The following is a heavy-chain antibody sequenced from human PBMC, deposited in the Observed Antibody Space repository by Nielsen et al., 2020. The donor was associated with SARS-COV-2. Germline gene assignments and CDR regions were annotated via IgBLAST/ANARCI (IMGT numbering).Heavy chain of an antibody. CDR1: GFTFSSYW. V-gene: IGHV3-74*01. Sequence: GGSLRLSCAASGFTFSSYWMHWVRQAPGKGLVWVSRINSDGSSTNYADSVKGRFTISRDNAKNTLYLQMNSLRAEDTAVYYCASGYSYGSGLDYWGQGTLVTVSS. D-gene: IGHD5-18*01. CDR3: ASGYSYGSGLDY. CDR2: INSDGSST. J-gene: IGHJ4*02.